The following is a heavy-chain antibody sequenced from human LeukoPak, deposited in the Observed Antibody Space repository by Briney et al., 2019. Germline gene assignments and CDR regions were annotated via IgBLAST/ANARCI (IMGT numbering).Heavy chain of an antibody. Sequence: SETLSLTCTVSGGSISSYYWSWIRQPPGKGLEWIGYIYYSGSTNYNPSPKSRVTISVDTSKNQFSLKLSSVTAADTAVYYCAREGSSWNPPDNWGQGTLVTVSS. J-gene: IGHJ4*02. CDR2: IYYSGST. CDR3: AREGSSWNPPDN. V-gene: IGHV4-59*01. CDR1: GGSISSYY. D-gene: IGHD6-13*01.